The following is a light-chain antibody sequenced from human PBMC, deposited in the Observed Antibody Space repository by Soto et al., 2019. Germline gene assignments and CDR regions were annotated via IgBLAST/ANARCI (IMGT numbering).Light chain of an antibody. CDR3: CSFAGSSTVL. J-gene: IGLJ2*01. CDR1: SNDVGSYNL. Sequence: QSVLTQPASVSGSPGQSITISCTGTSNDVGSYNLVSWYQQHPGKAPKLMIYEGSKRPSGVSNRFSGSKSGNTASLTIAGLQAEDEADYYCCSFAGSSTVLFGGGTKVTVL. V-gene: IGLV2-23*01. CDR2: EGS.